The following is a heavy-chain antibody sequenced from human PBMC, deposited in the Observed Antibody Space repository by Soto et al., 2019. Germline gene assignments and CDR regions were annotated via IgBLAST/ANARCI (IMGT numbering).Heavy chain of an antibody. J-gene: IGHJ4*02. V-gene: IGHV1-18*01. Sequence: ASVKVSCKASGYTFTSYGISWVRQAPGQGLEWMGWISAYNGNTNYAQKPQGRVTMTTDTSTSTAYMELRSLRSDDTAVYYCARDLVGGAARRQYYFDYWGQGTLVTVSS. CDR1: GYTFTSYG. D-gene: IGHD6-6*01. CDR2: ISAYNGNT. CDR3: ARDLVGGAARRQYYFDY.